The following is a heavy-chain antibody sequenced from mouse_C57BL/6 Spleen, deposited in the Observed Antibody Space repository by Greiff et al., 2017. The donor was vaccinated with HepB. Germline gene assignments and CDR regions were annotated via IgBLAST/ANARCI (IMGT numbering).Heavy chain of an antibody. CDR1: GYSITSGYD. J-gene: IGHJ3*01. Sequence: EVKLQESGPGMVKPSQSLSLTCTVTGYSITSGYDWHWIRHFPGNKLEWMGYISYSGSTNYNPSLKSRISITHDTSKNHFFLKLNSVTTEDTATYYCARGGSSYPWFAYWGQGTLVTVSA. D-gene: IGHD1-1*01. V-gene: IGHV3-1*01. CDR3: ARGGSSYPWFAY. CDR2: ISYSGST.